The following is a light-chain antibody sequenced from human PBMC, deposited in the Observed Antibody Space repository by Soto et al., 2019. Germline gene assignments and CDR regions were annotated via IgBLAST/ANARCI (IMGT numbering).Light chain of an antibody. CDR2: DAS. J-gene: IGKJ1*01. Sequence: EIVLSQSPATLSLSPGERATRSCRASQSVSSYLAWYQQKVGQAPRLLIYDASNRATGIPARFSGSGSGTDFTLTISSLEPEDFAVYYCQQRGNWPRTFGQGTKVEIK. V-gene: IGKV3-11*01. CDR3: QQRGNWPRT. CDR1: QSVSSY.